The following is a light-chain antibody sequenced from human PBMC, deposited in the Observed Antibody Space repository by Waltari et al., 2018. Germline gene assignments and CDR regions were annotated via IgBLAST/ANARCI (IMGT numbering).Light chain of an antibody. V-gene: IGKV4-1*01. Sequence: DIVMTQSPHSLAVSVGERATLTCKASQSLLYRSNNKHYLAWYQQKPGQPPKLLMYWASTREFGVPDRFSGSGSGTDFTLTISSLQAEDVAVYYCQQYYSTSPLTFGGGTKVEIK. CDR2: WAS. J-gene: IGKJ4*01. CDR1: QSLLYRSNNKHY. CDR3: QQYYSTSPLT.